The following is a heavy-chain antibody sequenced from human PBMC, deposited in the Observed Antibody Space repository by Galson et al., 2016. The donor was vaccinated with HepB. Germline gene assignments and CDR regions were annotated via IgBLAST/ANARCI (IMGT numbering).Heavy chain of an antibody. CDR2: ISGRGGNT. V-gene: IGHV3-23*01. J-gene: IGHJ3*02. CDR1: GFAFGSYG. D-gene: IGHD3-16*01. Sequence: SLRLSCAASGFAFGSYGMNWVRQAPGKGLEWVSAISGRGGNTYYADSVKGRFTISRDNSKNTVYLQMSSLRAEDTAAYYCAKDKIYDTETGAFDIWGQGTMVTVSS. CDR3: AKDKIYDTETGAFDI.